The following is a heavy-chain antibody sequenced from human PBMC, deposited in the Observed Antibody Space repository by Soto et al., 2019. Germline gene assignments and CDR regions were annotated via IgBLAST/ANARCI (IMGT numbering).Heavy chain of an antibody. V-gene: IGHV4-30-2*01. CDR2: IYHSGST. J-gene: IGHJ2*01. Sequence: QLQLQESGSGLVKPSQTLSLTCAVSGGSISSGGYSWSWIRQPPGKGLEWIGYIYHSGSTYYNPSRKSRVTISVDRSKNQFSLKLSSVTAADTAVYYCARGRPRYCSGGSCYHAESCYFDLWGRGTLVTVSS. D-gene: IGHD2-15*01. CDR1: GGSISSGGYS. CDR3: ARGRPRYCSGGSCYHAESCYFDL.